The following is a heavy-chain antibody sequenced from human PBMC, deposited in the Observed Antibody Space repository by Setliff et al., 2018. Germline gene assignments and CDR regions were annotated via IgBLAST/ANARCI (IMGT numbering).Heavy chain of an antibody. V-gene: IGHV4-4*02. CDR1: GGSITSTNW. CDR3: ARAPRYFDSTGSYFDG. J-gene: IGHJ4*02. Sequence: PSETLSLTCAVSGGSITSTNWWTWVRQPPGKGLEWIGEIYHSGGTNYNPSLKSRVTMSVDKSNNQFSLKLTSVTAADTAVYYCARAPRYFDSTGSYFDGWGQGTLVTVSS. CDR2: IYHSGGT. D-gene: IGHD3-22*01.